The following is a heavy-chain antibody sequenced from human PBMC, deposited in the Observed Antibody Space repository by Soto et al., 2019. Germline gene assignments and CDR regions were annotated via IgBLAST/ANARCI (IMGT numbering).Heavy chain of an antibody. J-gene: IGHJ4*02. D-gene: IGHD3-22*01. CDR2: IWYDGGNK. CDR1: GFTFRSYG. Sequence: QVQLVESGGGGVQPGRSLRLSCIASGFTFRSYGMHWVRQAPGKGLEGVAVIWYDGGNKYYADSVKGRFTISRDNSKNTMYLQMNSLRAEDTAVYYCARGNYDSSGFYDYGGQGTLVTVSS. V-gene: IGHV3-33*01. CDR3: ARGNYDSSGFYDY.